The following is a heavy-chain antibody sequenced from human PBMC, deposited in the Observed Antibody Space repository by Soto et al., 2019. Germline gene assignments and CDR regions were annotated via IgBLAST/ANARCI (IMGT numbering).Heavy chain of an antibody. CDR3: ARGWVGETFLYGMDV. V-gene: IGHV1-3*01. J-gene: IGHJ6*02. D-gene: IGHD1-26*01. Sequence: ASVKVSGKASGYTFTSYTIHWVRQAPGQRLQWMGWINGGTGITKYSQKFQGRVTISRDTSARTAYMDLSSLRSEDTALYYCARGWVGETFLYGMDVWGQGTTVTVS. CDR2: INGGTGIT. CDR1: GYTFTSYT.